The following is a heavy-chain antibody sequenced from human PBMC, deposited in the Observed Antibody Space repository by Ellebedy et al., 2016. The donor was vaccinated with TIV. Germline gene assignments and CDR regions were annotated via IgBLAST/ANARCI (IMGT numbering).Heavy chain of an antibody. J-gene: IGHJ4*02. D-gene: IGHD3-22*01. CDR3: ARDDSTGYRPGL. CDR1: GYTFTNYY. Sequence: ASVKVSXKASGYTFTNYYMHWVRQAPGQGLEWMGMIHPSGGRTRYAQKFRGRVTVTRDTSTSTVYMELNSLRSEDTAVYFCARDDSTGYRPGLWGQGTLVTVSS. CDR2: IHPSGGRT. V-gene: IGHV1-46*01.